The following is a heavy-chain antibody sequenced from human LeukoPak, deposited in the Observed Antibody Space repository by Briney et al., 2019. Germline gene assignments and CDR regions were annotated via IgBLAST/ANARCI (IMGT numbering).Heavy chain of an antibody. Sequence: ASVKVSCKASGYTFTGYYMHWVRQAPGQGLEWMGWINPNSGGTNYAQKFQGRVTMTRDTSISTAYMELRSLRSDDTAVYYCARVQLIRQLVRVYMDVWGKGTTVTVSS. CDR3: ARVQLIRQLVRVYMDV. CDR2: INPNSGGT. V-gene: IGHV1-2*02. CDR1: GYTFTGYY. D-gene: IGHD6-13*01. J-gene: IGHJ6*03.